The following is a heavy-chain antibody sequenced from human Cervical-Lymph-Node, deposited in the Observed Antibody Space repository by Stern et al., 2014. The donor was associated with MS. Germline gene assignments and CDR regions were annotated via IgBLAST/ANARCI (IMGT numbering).Heavy chain of an antibody. D-gene: IGHD1-1*01. CDR1: GFTVSRDD. J-gene: IGHJ4*02. CDR3: ARDTSSPERSDW. CDR2: ITNGGST. Sequence: VQLVVSRGGAIQPGGSLRLSCTASGFTVSRDDMTWVRQDPGKGLECASLITNGGSTLYTDSLKGRFTISRDDSKNTVYLHMTSLRAEDTAMYYCARDTSSPERSDWWGQGTLVTVSS. V-gene: IGHV3-53*01.